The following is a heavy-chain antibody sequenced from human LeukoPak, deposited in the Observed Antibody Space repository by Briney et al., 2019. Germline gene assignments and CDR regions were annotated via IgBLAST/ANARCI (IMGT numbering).Heavy chain of an antibody. Sequence: ASVKVSCKASGYTFTSYGISWVRQAPGQGLEWMGWISAYNGNTNYAQKLQGRVTMTTDTSTSAAYMELRSLRSDDTAVYYCAREPRYGGYAKGYYYGMDVWGQGTTVTVSS. CDR1: GYTFTSYG. CDR3: AREPRYGGYAKGYYYGMDV. CDR2: ISAYNGNT. D-gene: IGHD4-17*01. J-gene: IGHJ6*02. V-gene: IGHV1-18*01.